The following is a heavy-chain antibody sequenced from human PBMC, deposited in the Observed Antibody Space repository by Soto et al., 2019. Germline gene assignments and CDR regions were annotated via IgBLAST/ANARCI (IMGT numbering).Heavy chain of an antibody. V-gene: IGHV4-59*01. CDR1: GDSIRNYY. Sequence: SETLSLTCTVSGDSIRNYYWIWIRQPPGRGLEWIGFFYNSGTTNYNPSLKSRVTISGDTSKNQFSLKLSSVTAADTAVYYCAREKIEDYGSGSSNDYYYYGMDVWGQGTTVTVYS. J-gene: IGHJ6*02. D-gene: IGHD3-10*01. CDR3: AREKIEDYGSGSSNDYYYYGMDV. CDR2: FYNSGTT.